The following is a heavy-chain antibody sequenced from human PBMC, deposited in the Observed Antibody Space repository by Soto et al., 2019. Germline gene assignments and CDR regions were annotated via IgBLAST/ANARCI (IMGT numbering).Heavy chain of an antibody. V-gene: IGHV3-53*01. D-gene: IGHD3-10*01. Sequence: EVQLVESGGGLLKHGGSLTLSCAASALTVSYNYMSWVRHAPGKGLEWVSVIYSGGGKYYADSVRCRFNISRDNSKTTLYLQMNSLRAEDTAVYYCARDYYDSRGRVDVRGQGTTVTVSS. CDR1: ALTVSYNY. CDR3: ARDYYDSRGRVDV. CDR2: IYSGGGK. J-gene: IGHJ6*02.